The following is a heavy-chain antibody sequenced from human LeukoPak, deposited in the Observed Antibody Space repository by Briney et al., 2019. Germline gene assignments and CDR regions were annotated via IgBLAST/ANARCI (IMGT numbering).Heavy chain of an antibody. CDR1: GFTFSTYG. V-gene: IGHV3-33*01. CDR2: IWYDEGIK. D-gene: IGHD3-10*01. Sequence: PGRSLRLSCAASGFTFSTYGMHWVRQAPGKGLEWVAVIWYDEGIKYYADSVKGRFTISRDNSKNTLFLQMNSLRAEDTAIYYRARAVGTYDYWGQGTPVTVSS. J-gene: IGHJ4*02. CDR3: ARAVGTYDY.